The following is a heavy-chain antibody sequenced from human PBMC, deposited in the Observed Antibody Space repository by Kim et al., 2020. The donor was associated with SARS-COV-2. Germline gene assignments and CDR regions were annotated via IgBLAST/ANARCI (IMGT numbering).Heavy chain of an antibody. Sequence: GGSLRLSCVASGFTLNNYWINWVRQAPGKGLVWVSRISIDGTSTHYADSGRGRFTMSRDNAENTVILQMHSLSAEDTAVYYCARGIFRSGFDVWGQGTTVTISS. V-gene: IGHV3-74*01. J-gene: IGHJ6*02. CDR1: GFTLNNYW. D-gene: IGHD2-15*01. CDR3: ARGIFRSGFDV. CDR2: ISIDGTST.